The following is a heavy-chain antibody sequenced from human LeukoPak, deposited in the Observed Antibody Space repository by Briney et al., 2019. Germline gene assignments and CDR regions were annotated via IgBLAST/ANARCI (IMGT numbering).Heavy chain of an antibody. CDR1: GFTFSTYW. D-gene: IGHD6-13*01. Sequence: GGSLRLSCAASGFTFSTYWMSWVRQAPGKGLEWVANIKEDGSEKYYVDSVKGRFTISRDNAKDSLYLQMNSLRGEDTAVYYCARRGESSRWVTYRTYDYYYYLDVWGKGTTVTVSS. J-gene: IGHJ6*03. V-gene: IGHV3-7*01. CDR3: ARRGESSRWVTYRTYDYYYYLDV. CDR2: IKEDGSEK.